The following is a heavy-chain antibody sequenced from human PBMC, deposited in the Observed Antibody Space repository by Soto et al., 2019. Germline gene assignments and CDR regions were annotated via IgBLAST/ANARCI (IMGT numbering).Heavy chain of an antibody. CDR2: IYWDDDK. Sequence: QITLKESGPTLVKPTQTVTLTCTFSGFSLSNSGVGVGWIHQPPGKALEWLALIYWDDDKRYSPSLKIRLTITKDPSKNQVVLTMTNMDPVDTATYYRAHSDYTTLDYWGQGTLVTVSS. CDR3: AHSDYTTLDY. CDR1: GFSLSNSGVG. D-gene: IGHD2-2*02. V-gene: IGHV2-5*02. J-gene: IGHJ4*02.